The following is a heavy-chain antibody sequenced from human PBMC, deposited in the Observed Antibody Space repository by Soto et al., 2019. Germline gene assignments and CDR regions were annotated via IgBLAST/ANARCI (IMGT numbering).Heavy chain of an antibody. Sequence: QVKLVESGGGVVQPGRSLRLSCAASGFTFSNHGMHWVRQAPGKGLEWVALIRYDGSNRFYADCVRGRFTISRDISENTVFMQMNSLRAEDRGVYYCARESSSGRRDRLDDWGQGTLVTVSS. CDR3: ARESSSGRRDRLDD. D-gene: IGHD3-22*01. CDR2: IRYDGSNR. V-gene: IGHV3-33*01. J-gene: IGHJ4*02. CDR1: GFTFSNHG.